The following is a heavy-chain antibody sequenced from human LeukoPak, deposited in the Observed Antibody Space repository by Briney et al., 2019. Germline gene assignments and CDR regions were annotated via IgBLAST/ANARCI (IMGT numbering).Heavy chain of an antibody. V-gene: IGHV3-21*01. CDR1: GFTFSSYS. D-gene: IGHD6-13*01. Sequence: GGSLRLSCAASGFTFSSYSMNWVRQAPGKGLEWVSSISSSSSYIYYADSVKGRFTISRDNAKNSLYLQMNSLRAEDTAVYYCAREHSSSWLRGYHYGMDVWGQGTTVTVSS. CDR2: ISSSSSYI. J-gene: IGHJ6*02. CDR3: AREHSSSWLRGYHYGMDV.